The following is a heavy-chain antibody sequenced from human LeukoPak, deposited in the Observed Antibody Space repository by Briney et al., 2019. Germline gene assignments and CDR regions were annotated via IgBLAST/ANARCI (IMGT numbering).Heavy chain of an antibody. V-gene: IGHV3-53*01. J-gene: IGHJ4*02. D-gene: IGHD3-22*01. CDR2: IYSGGST. Sequence: GESLKISCRGSGYRFTSYWIGWVRQAPGKGLEWVSVIYSGGSTYYADSVKGRFTISRDNSKNTLYLQMNSLRAEDTAVYYCAREGYYDSSGYTRWGQGTLVTVSS. CDR3: AREGYYDSSGYTR. CDR1: GYRFTSYW.